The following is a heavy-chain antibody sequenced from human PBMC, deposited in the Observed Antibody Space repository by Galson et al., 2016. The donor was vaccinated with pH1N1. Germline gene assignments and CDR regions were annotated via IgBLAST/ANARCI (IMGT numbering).Heavy chain of an antibody. V-gene: IGHV5-51*01. CDR2: IYPSDSDT. D-gene: IGHD3-10*01. J-gene: IGHJ6*02. Sequence: QSGAEVKKPGESLKISCKGSGYSFTSYWIGWVRQMPGKGLEWMGIIYPSDSDTKYSPSFQGQVTISADKSISTAYLQWSSLKASDTAMYYCARGSGTMVRGFFLYYDSGIDVWGQGTTVTVSS. CDR3: ARGSGTMVRGFFLYYDSGIDV. CDR1: GYSFTSYW.